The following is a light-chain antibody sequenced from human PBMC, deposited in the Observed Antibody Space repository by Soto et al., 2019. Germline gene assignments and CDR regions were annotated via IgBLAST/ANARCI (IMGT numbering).Light chain of an antibody. J-gene: IGLJ3*02. V-gene: IGLV2-14*01. CDR2: EVN. Sequence: QSVLTQPASVSGSPGQSITISCTGTSSDVGGYNYVSWYQQHPGKAPKLMIYEVNNRPSGVSNRFSGSKSGNTASLTISGLQAEDEADYYCSSFTTGSTWVFGGGTKLTVL. CDR3: SSFTTGSTWV. CDR1: SSDVGGYNY.